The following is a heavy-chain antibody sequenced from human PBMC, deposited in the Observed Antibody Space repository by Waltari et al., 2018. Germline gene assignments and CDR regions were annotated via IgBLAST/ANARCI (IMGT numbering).Heavy chain of an antibody. CDR1: GYTFTGHY. J-gene: IGHJ4*02. CDR2: INPNSGGT. CDR3: ARVEYSSSWGFRY. D-gene: IGHD6-13*01. Sequence: QVQLVQSGAEVKKPGAAVKVSCMASGYTFTGHYLHWVRKAPGQGLEWMGWINPNSGGTNYAQKFQGRVTMTRDTSISTAYMELSRLRSDDTAVYYCARVEYSSSWGFRYWGQGTLVTVSS. V-gene: IGHV1-2*02.